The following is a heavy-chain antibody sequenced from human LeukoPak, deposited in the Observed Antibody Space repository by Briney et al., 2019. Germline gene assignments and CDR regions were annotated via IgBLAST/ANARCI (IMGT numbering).Heavy chain of an antibody. V-gene: IGHV4-4*07. CDR1: GGSFSGYY. CDR2: IYTSGST. Sequence: KSSETLSLTCAVYGGSFSGYYWSWIRQPAGKGLEWIGRIYTSGSTNYNPSLKSRVTISVDTSKNQFSLKLSSVTAADTAVYYCARDGRLLDIWGQGTMVTVSS. CDR3: ARDGRLLDI. J-gene: IGHJ3*02. D-gene: IGHD2-21*02.